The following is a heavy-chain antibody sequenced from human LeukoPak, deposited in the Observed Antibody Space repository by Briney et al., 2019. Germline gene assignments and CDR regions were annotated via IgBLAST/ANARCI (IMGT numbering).Heavy chain of an antibody. Sequence: SETLSLTCTVSGGSISSYYWSWIRQPPGKGLEWIGYIYYSGSTNYNPSLKSRVTISVDTSKNQFSLKLSSVTAADTAVYYCARRMGKLVYWFDPWGQGTLVTVSS. CDR3: ARRMGKLVYWFDP. V-gene: IGHV4-59*08. D-gene: IGHD6-13*01. CDR2: IYYSGST. J-gene: IGHJ5*02. CDR1: GGSISSYY.